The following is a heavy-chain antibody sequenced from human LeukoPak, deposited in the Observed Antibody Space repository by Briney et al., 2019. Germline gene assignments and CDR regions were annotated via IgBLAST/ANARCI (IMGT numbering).Heavy chain of an antibody. D-gene: IGHD3-9*01. Sequence: GGALRLSFAVSLIIHSNYLRSGVRPLRSRGLGWVANIKEYGSERQYLDSVKGRFTVSRDNSKNSLHLQMDSLRDEDTAVYYCARHTDWAFDCRGQGTLVTVSS. CDR3: ARHTDWAFDC. CDR2: IKEYGSER. CDR1: LIIHSNYL. V-gene: IGHV3-7*01. J-gene: IGHJ4*02.